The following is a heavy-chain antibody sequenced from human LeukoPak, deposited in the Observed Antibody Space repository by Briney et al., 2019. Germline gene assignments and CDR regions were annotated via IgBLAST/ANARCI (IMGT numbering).Heavy chain of an antibody. J-gene: IGHJ5*01. CDR2: ISWNSGSI. CDR3: ARAGSGWFEY. D-gene: IGHD6-19*01. V-gene: IGHV3-9*01. CDR1: GFIFDDYA. Sequence: PGGSLRLSCAASGFIFDDYAMHWVRQAPGKGLEWVSGISWNSGSIGYADSVKGRFTISRDNAKNSLYLQMSSLRAEDTAVYYCARAGSGWFEYWGQGTLVTVSS.